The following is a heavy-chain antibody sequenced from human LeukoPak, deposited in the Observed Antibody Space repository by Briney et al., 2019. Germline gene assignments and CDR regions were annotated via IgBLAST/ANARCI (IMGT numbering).Heavy chain of an antibody. CDR2: IWYDGSKK. CDR3: AKDSSYYYLDY. Sequence: GGSLRLSCAASGFTFSDYGMYWVRQAPGKGLEWVAVIWYDGSKKYHADSVKGRFTISRDNSKNTLYLQMNSLRAEDSAVYYCAKDSSYYYLDYWGQGTLVIVSS. CDR1: GFTFSDYG. V-gene: IGHV3-33*06. J-gene: IGHJ4*02. D-gene: IGHD3-22*01.